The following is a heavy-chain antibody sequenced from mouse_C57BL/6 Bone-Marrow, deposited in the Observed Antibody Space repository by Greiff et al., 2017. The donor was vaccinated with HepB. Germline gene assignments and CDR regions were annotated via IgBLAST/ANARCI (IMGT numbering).Heavy chain of an antibody. CDR1: GYTFTSYW. Sequence: QVQLQQPGAELVMPGASVKLSCKASGYTFTSYWMHWVTQRPGQGLEWIGEIDPSDSYTNYNQKFKGKSTLTVDKSSSTAYMQLSSLTSEDSAVYYCARFRYWYVDVWGTGTTVTVSS. J-gene: IGHJ1*03. CDR2: IDPSDSYT. V-gene: IGHV1-69*01. D-gene: IGHD3-2*02. CDR3: ARFRYWYVDV.